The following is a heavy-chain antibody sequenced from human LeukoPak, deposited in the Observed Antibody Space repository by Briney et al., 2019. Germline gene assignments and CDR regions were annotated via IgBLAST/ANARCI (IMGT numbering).Heavy chain of an antibody. D-gene: IGHD2-2*01. CDR2: ISSSSSYT. J-gene: IGHJ4*02. V-gene: IGHV3-11*06. CDR3: ARDRRRKGYCSSTSCYVGSDY. CDR1: GFTFSDYY. Sequence: GGSLRLYCAASGFTFSDYYMSWIRQAPGKGLEWVSYISSSSSYTNYADSVKGRFTISRDNAKNSLYLQMNSLRAEDTAVYYCARDRRRKGYCSSTSCYVGSDYWGQGTLVTVSS.